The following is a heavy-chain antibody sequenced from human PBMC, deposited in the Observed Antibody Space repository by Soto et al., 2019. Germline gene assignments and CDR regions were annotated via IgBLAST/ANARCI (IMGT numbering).Heavy chain of an antibody. Sequence: GGSLRLSRAASGLTFSNAWMTWVRQAPGQGLEWVGRIKSKKDGETTEYAAPVKGRFAISRDDSINTVYLQMNSLKSEDTAVYFCTTDPGGDWQDYWDQGTLVTVSS. J-gene: IGHJ4*02. CDR1: GLTFSNAW. CDR2: IKSKKDGETT. V-gene: IGHV3-15*01. D-gene: IGHD2-21*02. CDR3: TTDPGGDWQDY.